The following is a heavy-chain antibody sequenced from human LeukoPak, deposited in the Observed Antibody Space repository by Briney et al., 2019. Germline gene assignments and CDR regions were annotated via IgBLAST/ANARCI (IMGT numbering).Heavy chain of an antibody. D-gene: IGHD3-22*01. J-gene: IGHJ2*01. CDR1: GGSISSYY. CDR3: ARDHRGYYDSSGYLPYWYFDL. CDR2: IYTSGST. Sequence: SETLSLTCTVSGGSISSYYWSWIRQPAGKGLEWIGRIYTSGSTNYNSSLKSRVTMSVDTSKNQFSLKLSSVTAADTAVYYCARDHRGYYDSSGYLPYWYFDLWGRGTLVTVSS. V-gene: IGHV4-4*07.